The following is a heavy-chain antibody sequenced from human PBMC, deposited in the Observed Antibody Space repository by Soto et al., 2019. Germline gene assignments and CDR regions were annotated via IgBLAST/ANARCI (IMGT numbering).Heavy chain of an antibody. CDR2: INPRGGST. CDR3: ARSYCGGDCPNNWLDT. CDR1: GYILSSYD. J-gene: IGHJ5*02. V-gene: IGHV1-46*01. D-gene: IGHD2-21*02. Sequence: QVQLLQSGAEVKKPGASVKVSCKASGYILSSYDMHWVRQAPGQGLEWMGIINPRGGSTTYAHKFQGRVTMNRDTYTSTVYMELSSLRSDDTAMYYCARSYCGGDCPNNWLDTSGQGTLVTVSS.